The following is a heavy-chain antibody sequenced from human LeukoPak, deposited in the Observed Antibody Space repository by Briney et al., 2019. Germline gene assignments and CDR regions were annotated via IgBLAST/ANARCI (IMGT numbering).Heavy chain of an antibody. Sequence: GASVKVSCKASGYTFTSYYMHWVRQAPGQGLEWMGLINPSGGSTSYAQKFQGRVTMTRDTSTSTVYMELSSLRSEDTAVYYCAVSGWDGAPFDYWGQGTLVTVSS. D-gene: IGHD6-19*01. V-gene: IGHV1-46*03. CDR2: INPSGGST. CDR3: AVSGWDGAPFDY. CDR1: GYTFTSYY. J-gene: IGHJ4*02.